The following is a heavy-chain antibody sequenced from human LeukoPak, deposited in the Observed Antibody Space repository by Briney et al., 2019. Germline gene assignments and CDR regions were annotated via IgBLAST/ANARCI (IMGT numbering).Heavy chain of an antibody. CDR1: GYTFTSYA. Sequence: ASVKVSCKASGYTFTSYAMHWVRQAPGQRLEWMGWINAGNGNTKYSQKFQGRVTITRDTSASTAYMELSSLRSEDTAVYYCARAPSRGYYYYYMDVWGKGTTVTVSS. D-gene: IGHD3-16*01. CDR2: INAGNGNT. CDR3: ARAPSRGYYYYYMDV. J-gene: IGHJ6*03. V-gene: IGHV1-3*01.